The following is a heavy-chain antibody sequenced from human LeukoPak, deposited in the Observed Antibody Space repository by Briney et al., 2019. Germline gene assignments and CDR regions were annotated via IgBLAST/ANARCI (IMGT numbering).Heavy chain of an antibody. CDR3: ARGPHEMATITAAFDI. Sequence: PSETLSLTCAVYGGSFSGYYWSWIRQTPGKGLEWIGEINHSGSTNYNPSLKSRVTISVDTSKNQFSLKLSSVTAADTAVYYSARGPHEMATITAAFDIWGQGTMVTVSS. D-gene: IGHD5-24*01. J-gene: IGHJ3*02. V-gene: IGHV4-34*01. CDR1: GGSFSGYY. CDR2: INHSGST.